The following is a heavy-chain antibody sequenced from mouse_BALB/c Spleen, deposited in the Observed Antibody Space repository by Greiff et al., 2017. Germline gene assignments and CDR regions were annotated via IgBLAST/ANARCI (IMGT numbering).Heavy chain of an antibody. CDR1: GYTFTSYW. Sequence: VQLQQSGAELVKPGASVKMSCKASGYTFTSYWMNWVKQRPGQGLEWIGYINPSTGYTEYNQKFKDKATLTADKSSSTAYMQLSSLTSEDSAVYYCARRQVCDDYSMDYWGQGTSVTVSS. V-gene: IGHV1-7*01. D-gene: IGHD2-13*01. J-gene: IGHJ4*01. CDR2: INPSTGYT. CDR3: ARRQVCDDYSMDY.